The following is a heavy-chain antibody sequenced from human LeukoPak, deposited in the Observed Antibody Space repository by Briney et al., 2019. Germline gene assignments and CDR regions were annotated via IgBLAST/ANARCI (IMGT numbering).Heavy chain of an antibody. D-gene: IGHD6-19*01. Sequence: PGGSLRLSCGASGFKFSDYYMSWIRQAPGKGLEWLSYISSSGNVTYYADSVKGRFIVSRDNTKSALFLQMNSLRVEDTAVYYCAREGWLVPLDYWGQGTLVTVSS. CDR3: AREGWLVPLDY. CDR2: ISSSGNVT. V-gene: IGHV3-11*01. J-gene: IGHJ4*02. CDR1: GFKFSDYY.